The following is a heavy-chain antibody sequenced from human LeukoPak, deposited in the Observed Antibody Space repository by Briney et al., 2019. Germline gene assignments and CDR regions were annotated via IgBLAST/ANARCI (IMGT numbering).Heavy chain of an antibody. Sequence: GGSLRLSCVASGFTFSSYGMGWVRQAPGKGLEWAASVSESGGRKYYADSVKGRFTISRDNAKNTLYLQMNSLRAEDTAVYYCASAETYYYETGGKTRARGVGFHYWGQGTLVTISS. V-gene: IGHV3-23*01. D-gene: IGHD3-22*01. J-gene: IGHJ4*02. CDR2: VSESGGRK. CDR3: ASAETYYYETGGKTRARGVGFHY. CDR1: GFTFSSYG.